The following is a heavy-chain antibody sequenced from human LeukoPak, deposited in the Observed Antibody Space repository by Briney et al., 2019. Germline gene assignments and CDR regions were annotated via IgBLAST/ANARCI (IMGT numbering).Heavy chain of an antibody. V-gene: IGHV4-39*07. CDR1: GGSISSSSYY. CDR2: IYHSGST. CDR3: ARSRYCSSTSCFNFDY. J-gene: IGHJ4*02. D-gene: IGHD2-2*01. Sequence: SETLSLTCTVSGGSISSSSYYWGWIRQPPGKGLEWIGEIYHSGSTNYNPSLKSRVTISVDKSKNQFSLKLSSVTAADTAVYYCARSRYCSSTSCFNFDYWGQGTLVTVSS.